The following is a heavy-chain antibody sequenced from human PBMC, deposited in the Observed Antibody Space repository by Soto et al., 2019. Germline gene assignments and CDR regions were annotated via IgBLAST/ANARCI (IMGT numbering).Heavy chain of an antibody. Sequence: PSETLSLTCTVSGGSISSSSYYWAWIRQPPGKGLEWIGSVYDSGSTYYNPSLKSRVTISVDTFKNQLSLKLSSVTAADTAVYYCARQRDFTGYSGYDRYFDYWGQGTLVTVSS. J-gene: IGHJ4*02. V-gene: IGHV4-39*01. CDR2: VYDSGST. CDR1: GGSISSSSYY. D-gene: IGHD5-12*01. CDR3: ARQRDFTGYSGYDRYFDY.